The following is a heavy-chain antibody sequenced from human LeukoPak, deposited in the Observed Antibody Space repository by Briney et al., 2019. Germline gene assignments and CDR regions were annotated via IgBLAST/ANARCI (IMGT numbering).Heavy chain of an antibody. CDR1: GFTFSSYG. CDR3: AREGIEDSSGWYRPGP. D-gene: IGHD6-19*01. CDR2: VYSGGST. J-gene: IGHJ5*02. Sequence: GRSLRLSCAASGFTFSSYGMHWVRQAPGKGLEWVSVVYSGGSTYYADSVKGRFTISRDNSKNTLYLQMNSLRAEDTAVYYCAREGIEDSSGWYRPGPWGQGTLVTVSS. V-gene: IGHV3-53*01.